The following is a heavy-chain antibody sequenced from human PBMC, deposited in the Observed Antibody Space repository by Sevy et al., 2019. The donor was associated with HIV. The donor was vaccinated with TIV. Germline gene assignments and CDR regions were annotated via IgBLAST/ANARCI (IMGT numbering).Heavy chain of an antibody. J-gene: IGHJ4*02. V-gene: IGHV3-43*01. CDR3: AKDRPAYSGFDH. Sequence: GGSLRLSCAASGFTFDGYTMHWVRQAPGKGLEWVSLISWDAKKTDYADSVEGRFTVYRDNRKNSLYLQMNSLRSEDTGLYFCAKDRPAYSGFDHWGQGTMVTVSS. D-gene: IGHD3-10*01. CDR1: GFTFDGYT. CDR2: ISWDAKKT.